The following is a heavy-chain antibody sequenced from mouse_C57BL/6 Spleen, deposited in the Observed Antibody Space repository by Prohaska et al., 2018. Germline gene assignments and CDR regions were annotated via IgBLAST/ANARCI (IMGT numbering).Heavy chain of an antibody. Sequence: EVQLLETGGGLVQPGGSRGLSCEGSGFTFSGFWMSWVRQTPGKTLEWIGDINSDGMAINYVPSIKDRFTIFRYNDKSTRYRHISNVRPYYTTTQFCMRYGNYWKVYVGGKGTTLTVSS. V-gene: IGHV11-2*01. CDR2: INSDGMAI. CDR1: GFTFSGFW. CDR3: MRYGNYWKVYV. D-gene: IGHD2-1*01. J-gene: IGHJ1*03.